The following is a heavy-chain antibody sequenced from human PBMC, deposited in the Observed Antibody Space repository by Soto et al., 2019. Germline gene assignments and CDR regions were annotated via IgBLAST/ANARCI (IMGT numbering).Heavy chain of an antibody. CDR1: GFTFSSYA. J-gene: IGHJ1*01. CDR2: LSGSGGSI. CDR3: AKGVRSSADFIPAEYFHH. V-gene: IGHV3-23*01. Sequence: GGSLRLSCAASGFTFSSYAMSWVRQAPGKGLEWVSALSGSGGSIYYADSVKGRFTISRDNSKNTLSLQMNSLRAEDTAAYYCAKGVRSSADFIPAEYFHHWGQCTQVTVSS. D-gene: IGHD3-16*01.